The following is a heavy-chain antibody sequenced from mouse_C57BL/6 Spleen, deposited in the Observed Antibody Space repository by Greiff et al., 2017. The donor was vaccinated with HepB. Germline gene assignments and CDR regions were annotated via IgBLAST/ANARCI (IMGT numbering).Heavy chain of an antibody. CDR3: ARSGSSGYYAMDY. J-gene: IGHJ4*01. Sequence: QVQLQQPGAELVRPGSSVKLSCKASGYTFTSYWMHWVKQRPIQGLEWIGNIDPSDSETHYNQKFKDKATLTVDKSSSTAYMQLSSLTSEDSAVYYCARSGSSGYYAMDYWGQGTSVTVSS. V-gene: IGHV1-52*01. D-gene: IGHD3-2*02. CDR2: IDPSDSET. CDR1: GYTFTSYW.